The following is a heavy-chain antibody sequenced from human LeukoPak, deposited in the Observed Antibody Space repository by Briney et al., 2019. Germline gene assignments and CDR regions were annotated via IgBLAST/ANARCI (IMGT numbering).Heavy chain of an antibody. CDR3: ARESRAGYDDVWESYRYTGLDY. V-gene: IGHV3-48*03. J-gene: IGHJ4*02. Sequence: PGGSLRLSCAASGFAFRTYEMNWVRQAPGKGLEWVSYISSSGSTIYYADSVKGRSTISRDNAKKSLYLQMNSLRAEDTAVYYCARESRAGYDDVWESYRYTGLDYWGQGTLVTVSS. CDR2: ISSSGSTI. CDR1: GFAFRTYE. D-gene: IGHD3-16*02.